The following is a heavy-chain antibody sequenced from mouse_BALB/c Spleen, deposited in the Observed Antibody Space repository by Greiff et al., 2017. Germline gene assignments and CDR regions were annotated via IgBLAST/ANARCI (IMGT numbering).Heavy chain of an antibody. CDR1: GYTFTSYW. V-gene: IGHV1S81*02. D-gene: IGHD3-2*01. J-gene: IGHJ2*01. CDR3: ARDSSGYPFDY. CDR2: INPSNGRT. Sequence: QVHVKQPGAELVKPGASVKLSCKASGYTFTSYWMHWVKQRPGQGLEWIGEINPSNGRTNYNEKFKSKATLTVDKSSSTAYMQLSSLTSEDSAVYYCARDSSGYPFDYWGQGTTLTVSS.